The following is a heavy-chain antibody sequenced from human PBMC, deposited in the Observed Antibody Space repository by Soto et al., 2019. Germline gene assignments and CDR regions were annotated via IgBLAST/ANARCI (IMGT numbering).Heavy chain of an antibody. J-gene: IGHJ6*02. V-gene: IGHV4-59*11. CDR3: ARDGREASGMDV. D-gene: IGHD1-26*01. Sequence: PSETLSLTCTVCGGSISSHYWSWVRQAPGKGLEWIGHIYYRGSTNYNPSLRSRSTISVDTSKNQFSLKLNSVTTADAAVYYCARDGREASGMDVWGQGTKVTVSS. CDR1: GGSISSHY. CDR2: IYYRGST.